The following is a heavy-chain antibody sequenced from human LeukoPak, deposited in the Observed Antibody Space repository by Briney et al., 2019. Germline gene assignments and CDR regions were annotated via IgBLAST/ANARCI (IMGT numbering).Heavy chain of an antibody. Sequence: SETLSLTCTVSGVSISGYYWSWIRQPPGKGLEWIGYIYYSGSTNYNPSLKSRVTISVDTSKNQFSLKLSSVTAADTAVYYCARASWQLETNWFDPWGQGTLVTVSS. CDR2: IYYSGST. J-gene: IGHJ5*02. V-gene: IGHV4-59*01. CDR1: GVSISGYY. CDR3: ARASWQLETNWFDP. D-gene: IGHD6-6*01.